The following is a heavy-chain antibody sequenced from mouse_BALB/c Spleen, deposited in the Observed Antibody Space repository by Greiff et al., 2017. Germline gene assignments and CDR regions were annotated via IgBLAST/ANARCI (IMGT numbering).Heavy chain of an antibody. J-gene: IGHJ2*01. CDR1: GYTFTDYA. Sequence: QVQLKESGAELVRPGVSVKISCKGSGYTFTDYAMHWVKQSHAKSLEWIGVISTYYGDASYNQKFKGKATMTVDKSSSTAYMELARLTSEDSAIYYCARSYYGSSYGGFDYWGQGTTLTVSS. CDR2: ISTYYGDA. CDR3: ARSYYGSSYGGFDY. D-gene: IGHD1-1*01. V-gene: IGHV1S137*01.